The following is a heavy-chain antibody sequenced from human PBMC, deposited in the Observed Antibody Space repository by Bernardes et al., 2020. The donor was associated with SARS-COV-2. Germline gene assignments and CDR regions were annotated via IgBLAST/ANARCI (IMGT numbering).Heavy chain of an antibody. V-gene: IGHV3-23*01. CDR2: ISGSGNTT. CDR1: GFTFTKYD. D-gene: IGHD3-3*01. J-gene: IGHJ4*02. Sequence: VGSLILSCAASGFTFTKYDMSWVRQAPGQGLEWVSGISGSGNTTYYADSVKGRFTISRDNSKNTLFLQMDSLRAEDTAVYYCAKDDDRPLFGAPGFDSWGQGTLVTVSS. CDR3: AKDDDRPLFGAPGFDS.